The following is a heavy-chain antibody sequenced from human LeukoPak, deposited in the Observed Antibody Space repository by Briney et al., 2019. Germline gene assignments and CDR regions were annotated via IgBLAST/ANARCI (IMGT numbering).Heavy chain of an antibody. J-gene: IGHJ6*03. V-gene: IGHV3-48*01. CDR1: GFTFSSYR. CDR3: ARADYYYYMDV. Sequence: GGSLRLSCAASGFTFSSYRVNWVRQAPGKGLEWVSYISSSSNTIYYADSVKGRFTISRDNAKNSLYLQMNSLRAEDTAVYYCARADYYYYMDVWGKGTTVTVSS. CDR2: ISSSSNTI.